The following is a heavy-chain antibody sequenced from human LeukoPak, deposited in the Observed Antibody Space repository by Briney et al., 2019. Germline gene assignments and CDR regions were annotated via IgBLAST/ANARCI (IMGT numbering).Heavy chain of an antibody. Sequence: PSETLSLTCTVSGGSISSTRYYWGWIRQPPGKGLEWIGSIYYSGSTNYNPSLKSRVTISVDTSKNQFSLKLSSVTAADTAVYYCARGYWVRGAKVGSYYYMDVWGKGTTVTISS. D-gene: IGHD3-10*01. V-gene: IGHV4-39*07. CDR2: IYYSGST. CDR1: GGSISSTRYY. CDR3: ARGYWVRGAKVGSYYYMDV. J-gene: IGHJ6*03.